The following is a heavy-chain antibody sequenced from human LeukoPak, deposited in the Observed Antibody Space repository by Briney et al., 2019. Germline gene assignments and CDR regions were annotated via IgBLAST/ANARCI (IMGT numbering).Heavy chain of an antibody. CDR1: GGSISGYY. J-gene: IGHJ4*02. D-gene: IGHD4-17*01. CDR2: ISSSSSYI. V-gene: IGHV3-21*01. CDR3: ARTYGDYIDY. Sequence: TSETLSLTCTVSGGSISGYYWSWIRQPAGKGLEWVSSISSSSSYIYYADSVKGRFTISRDNAKNSLYLQMNSLRAEDTAVYYCARTYGDYIDYWGQGTLVTVSS.